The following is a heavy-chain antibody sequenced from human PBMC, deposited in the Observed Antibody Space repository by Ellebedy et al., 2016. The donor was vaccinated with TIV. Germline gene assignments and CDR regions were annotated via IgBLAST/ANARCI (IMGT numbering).Heavy chain of an antibody. J-gene: IGHJ4*02. Sequence: GESLKISXAASGFTVSSNYMSWVRQAPGKGLEWVSVIYSGGSTYYADSVKGRFTISRDNSKNTLYLQMNSLRAEDTAVYYCASTPSQGDYWGQGTLVTVSS. CDR3: ASTPSQGDY. V-gene: IGHV3-53*01. CDR2: IYSGGST. CDR1: GFTVSSNY.